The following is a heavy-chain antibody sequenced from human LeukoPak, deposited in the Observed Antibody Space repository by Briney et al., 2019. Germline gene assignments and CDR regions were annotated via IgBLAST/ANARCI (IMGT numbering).Heavy chain of an antibody. CDR2: IRYDGSNK. CDR1: GFTFSSYG. Sequence: GSLRLSCAASGFTFSSYGMHWVRQAPGKGLEWVAFIRYDGSNKYYADSVKGRFTISRDNSKNTLYLQMNSLRAEDTAVYYCAKDSGYYYGSGSNHFDYWGQGTLITVSS. J-gene: IGHJ4*02. V-gene: IGHV3-30*02. D-gene: IGHD3-10*01. CDR3: AKDSGYYYGSGSNHFDY.